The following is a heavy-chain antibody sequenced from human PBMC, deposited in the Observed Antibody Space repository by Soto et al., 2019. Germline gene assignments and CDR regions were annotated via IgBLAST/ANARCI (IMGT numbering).Heavy chain of an antibody. CDR1: GFTFSSYG. V-gene: IGHV3-33*08. J-gene: IGHJ6*02. Sequence: GGSLGLSCASSGFTFSSYGMHWVRQAPGKGLEWVAVIWYDGSNKYYVDSVRGRFTISRDNSKNTVCLQMNSLRAEDTAVYYCARVPIFGVVITDYGMDVWGQGTTVTVSS. CDR2: IWYDGSNK. D-gene: IGHD3-3*01. CDR3: ARVPIFGVVITDYGMDV.